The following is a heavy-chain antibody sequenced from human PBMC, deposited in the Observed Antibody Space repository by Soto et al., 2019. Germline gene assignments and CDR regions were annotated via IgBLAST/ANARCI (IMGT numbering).Heavy chain of an antibody. Sequence: ASVKVSCKASGYTFTSYYMHWVRQAPGQGLEWMGIINPSGGSTSYAQKFQGRVTMTRDTSTSTVYMELSSLRSEDTAVYYCARVGYYDSSGYYIFDYWGQGTPVTVSS. J-gene: IGHJ4*02. D-gene: IGHD3-22*01. CDR1: GYTFTSYY. CDR2: INPSGGST. CDR3: ARVGYYDSSGYYIFDY. V-gene: IGHV1-46*01.